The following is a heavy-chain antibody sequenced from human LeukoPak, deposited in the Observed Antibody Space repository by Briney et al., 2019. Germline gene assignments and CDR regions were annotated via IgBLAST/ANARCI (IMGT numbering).Heavy chain of an antibody. V-gene: IGHV1-2*02. CDR3: ARLVVVPAAKGYYYYMDV. J-gene: IGHJ6*03. D-gene: IGHD2-2*01. CDR2: SNPSTGDT. CDR1: GYTFSAYY. Sequence: ASVKVSCKASGYTFSAYYIHWVRQAPGQGLEWMGWSNPSTGDTKYAQKFQGRGTMTRDTSITAAFVELSGLRSDDTAVYYCARLVVVPAAKGYYYYMDVWGKGTTVTISS.